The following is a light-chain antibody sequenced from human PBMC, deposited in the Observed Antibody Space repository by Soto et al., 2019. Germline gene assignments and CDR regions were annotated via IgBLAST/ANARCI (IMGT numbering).Light chain of an antibody. V-gene: IGLV2-11*01. CDR2: DVT. CDR3: CSYAGSYTLVV. CDR1: SSDVIGSNY. J-gene: IGLJ2*01. Sequence: QSALTQPRSVSGSPGQSVTISCTGTSSDVIGSNYVSWYQQHPGKAPKLMIYDVTKRPSGVPDRFSGSKSGNPASLTISGLQADDEADYYCCSYAGSYTLVVFGGGTKLTVL.